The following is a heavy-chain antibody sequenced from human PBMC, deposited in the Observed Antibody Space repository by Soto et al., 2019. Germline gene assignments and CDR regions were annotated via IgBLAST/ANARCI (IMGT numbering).Heavy chain of an antibody. Sequence: AGGSLRLSCAASGFTFTDHSMNWVRHAPGKGLEWLSYINDISNAIHYADSVKGRFAMSRDNAKKSVFLQMNSLRVEDTGVYYCARSGTRTDYYYGMDVRGQGTTVTVSS. CDR1: GFTFTDHS. D-gene: IGHD1-26*01. V-gene: IGHV3-48*04. CDR3: ARSGTRTDYYYGMDV. J-gene: IGHJ6*02. CDR2: INDISNAI.